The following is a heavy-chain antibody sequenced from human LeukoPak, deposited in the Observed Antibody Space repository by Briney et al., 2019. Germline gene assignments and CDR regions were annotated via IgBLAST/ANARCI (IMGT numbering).Heavy chain of an antibody. CDR2: ISSSGSTI. V-gene: IGHV3-48*03. CDR1: GFTFSSYE. Sequence: GGSLRLSCAASGFTFSSYEMNWVRQAPGKGLEWVSYISSSGSTIYYADSVKGRFTISRDNSKNTLYLQMSSLGAEDTAVYFCAKDDAWGRYQDWGQGTLVTVSS. D-gene: IGHD3-16*01. J-gene: IGHJ1*01. CDR3: AKDDAWGRYQD.